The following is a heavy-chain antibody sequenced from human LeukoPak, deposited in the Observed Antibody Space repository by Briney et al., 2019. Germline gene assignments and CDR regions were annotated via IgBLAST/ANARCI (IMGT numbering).Heavy chain of an antibody. Sequence: GASVKVSCKASGYTFTSYGISWVRQAPGQGLEWMGWISAYNGNTNYSQKLQGRVTMTTNTSTSTAYMDLRSLSSDDTAVYYCARVRNIAAAAYFDYWGQGTLVTVSS. CDR2: ISAYNGNT. CDR1: GYTFTSYG. V-gene: IGHV1-18*01. D-gene: IGHD6-13*01. J-gene: IGHJ4*02. CDR3: ARVRNIAAAAYFDY.